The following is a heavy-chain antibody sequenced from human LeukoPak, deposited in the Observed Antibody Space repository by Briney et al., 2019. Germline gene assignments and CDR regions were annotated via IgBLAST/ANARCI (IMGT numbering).Heavy chain of an antibody. CDR1: GFTFNNFW. D-gene: IGHD3-22*01. CDR2: IKQDGSEK. V-gene: IGHV3-7*01. Sequence: GGSLRLSCAASGFTFNNFWMSWVRQAPGKGLEWVANIKQDGSEKYYVDSVKGRFTISRDNAKNSLYLQMNSLRAEDTAVYYCARTRITMIVGLASRFDYWGQGTLVTVSS. J-gene: IGHJ4*02. CDR3: ARTRITMIVGLASRFDY.